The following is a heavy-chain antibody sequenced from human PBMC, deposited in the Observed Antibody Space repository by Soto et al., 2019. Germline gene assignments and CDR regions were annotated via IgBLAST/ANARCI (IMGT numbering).Heavy chain of an antibody. CDR1: GGSISSYY. CDR2: IYYSGST. V-gene: IGHV4-59*01. J-gene: IGHJ6*02. CDR3: ARSAPTVTPTSYYYYGMDV. Sequence: SETLSLTCTVSGGSISSYYWSWIRQPPGKGLEWIGYIYYSGSTNYNPSLKSRVTISVDTSKNQFSLKLSSVTAADTAGYYCARSAPTVTPTSYYYYGMDVWGQGTTVT. D-gene: IGHD4-17*01.